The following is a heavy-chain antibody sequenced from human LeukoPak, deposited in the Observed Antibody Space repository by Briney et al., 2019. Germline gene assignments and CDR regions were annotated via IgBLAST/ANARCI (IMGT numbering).Heavy chain of an antibody. CDR3: ARRGHYGSGSPFFDY. Sequence: SETLSLTCTVSGYSISSGYYWGWIRQPPGKGLEWIGSIYHSGSTYYNPSLKSRVTISVDTSKNQFSLKLSSVTAADTAVYYCARRGHYGSGSPFFDYWGQGTLVTVSS. D-gene: IGHD3-10*01. CDR1: GYSISSGYY. V-gene: IGHV4-38-2*02. J-gene: IGHJ4*02. CDR2: IYHSGST.